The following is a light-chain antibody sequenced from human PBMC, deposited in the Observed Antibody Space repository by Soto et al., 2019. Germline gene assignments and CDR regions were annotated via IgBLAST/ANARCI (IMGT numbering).Light chain of an antibody. CDR2: SNN. J-gene: IGLJ3*02. V-gene: IGLV1-44*01. CDR3: QSYDSSLSVWM. CDR1: SSNIGSNT. Sequence: QSVLTQPPSASGTPGQRVTISCSGSSSNIGSNTVNWYQQLPGTAPKLLIYSNNQRPSGVPDRFSGSKSGTSASLAISGLQSEDEADYYCQSYDSSLSVWMFGGGTKLTVL.